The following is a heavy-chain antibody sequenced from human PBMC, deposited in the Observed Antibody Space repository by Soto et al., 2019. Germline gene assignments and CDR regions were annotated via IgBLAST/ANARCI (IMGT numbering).Heavy chain of an antibody. V-gene: IGHV3-30*18. D-gene: IGHD6-19*01. CDR1: GFRFSSFG. CDR2: MSNDGSKK. CDR3: AKDRLRAGGLVPIPLDAFDL. J-gene: IGHJ3*01. Sequence: SLRLSCESSGFRFSSFGMHWVRQAPGKGLEWVAVMSNDGSKKFYADSVKGRFIISRDNSKNTLYLQVYSLRIEDTAVYYCAKDRLRAGGLVPIPLDAFDLWGRGTMVTVSS.